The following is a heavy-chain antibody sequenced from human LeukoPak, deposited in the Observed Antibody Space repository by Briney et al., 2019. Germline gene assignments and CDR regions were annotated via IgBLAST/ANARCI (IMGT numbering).Heavy chain of an antibody. Sequence: GGPLRLSCAASGFILSSYGMSWLRQAPGKGLEGVANIKQEGSEKYSVVSVKGRYTISRDNAKNSLYLQMNSLRAEDTAVYYCARDIPYSSGPDHFDYWGEGTLVADCS. CDR2: IKQEGSEK. CDR1: GFILSSYG. V-gene: IGHV3-7*01. CDR3: ARDIPYSSGPDHFDY. D-gene: IGHD6-19*01. J-gene: IGHJ4*02.